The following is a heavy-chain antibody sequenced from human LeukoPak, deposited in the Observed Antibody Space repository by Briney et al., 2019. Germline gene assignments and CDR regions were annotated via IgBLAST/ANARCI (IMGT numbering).Heavy chain of an antibody. Sequence: GGSLRLSCAASGFTFTDYFMNWIRQAPGKGLEWVSSISISGSTIYYADSVKGRFTISRDDAKNSLYLQMSSLRAEDTAVYYCARPRRDGYNYDFDFWGQGTLVTVSS. D-gene: IGHD5-24*01. CDR3: ARPRRDGYNYDFDF. CDR1: GFTFTDYF. CDR2: ISISGSTI. V-gene: IGHV3-11*04. J-gene: IGHJ4*02.